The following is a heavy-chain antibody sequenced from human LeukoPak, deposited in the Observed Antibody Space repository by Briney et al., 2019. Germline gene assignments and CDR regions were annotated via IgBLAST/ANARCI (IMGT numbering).Heavy chain of an antibody. V-gene: IGHV1-2*02. J-gene: IGHJ4*02. CDR3: ARVQVAARIDY. D-gene: IGHD6-6*01. Sequence: AASVKVSCKASGYTFTGYYMHWVRQAPGQGLEWMGWINPNTGGTNYAQKFQGRVTMTRDTSISTAYMELSRLRSGDTAVYFCARVQVAARIDYWGQGTLVTVST. CDR1: GYTFTGYY. CDR2: INPNTGGT.